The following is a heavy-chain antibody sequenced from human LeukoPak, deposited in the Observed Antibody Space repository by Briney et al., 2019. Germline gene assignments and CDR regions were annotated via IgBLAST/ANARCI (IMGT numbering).Heavy chain of an antibody. D-gene: IGHD1-1*01. V-gene: IGHV3-30*02. Sequence: GGSLRLSCAASGFTFSSYGMHWVRQAPGKGLEWVAFIRYDGSNKYYADSVKGRFTISRDNSKNTLYLQMNSLRAEDTAVYYCAKAQNVTYYYYYMDVWGKGTTVTVSS. J-gene: IGHJ6*03. CDR1: GFTFSSYG. CDR2: IRYDGSNK. CDR3: AKAQNVTYYYYYMDV.